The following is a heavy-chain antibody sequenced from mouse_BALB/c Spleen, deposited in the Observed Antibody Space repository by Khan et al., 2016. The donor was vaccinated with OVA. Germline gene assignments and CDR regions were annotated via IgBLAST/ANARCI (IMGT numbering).Heavy chain of an antibody. CDR3: ARGSDNYRFAY. D-gene: IGHD1-3*01. J-gene: IGHJ3*01. CDR1: GYLFTDVS. Sequence: QVQLKQSGAELVRPGVSVKISCKGSGYLFTDVSMHWGKRSHAKSLVGIGVISTYYGDSISNQNFKDKATLTVEKSSSTGYMELARLTSEDSAIYYCARGSDNYRFAYWGQGTLVTVSA. CDR2: ISTYYGDS. V-gene: IGHV1S137*01.